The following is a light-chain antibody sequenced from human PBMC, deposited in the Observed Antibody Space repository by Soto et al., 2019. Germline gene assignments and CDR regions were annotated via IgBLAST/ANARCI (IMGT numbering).Light chain of an antibody. Sequence: DIQMTQSPSTLSASIGDTVTISCRASQSIYKWLAWYQQKPQKAPKVLIFEAAGLGSVVSSRFRGSGSGTEFALTISGRRPDDLATYYCQLYNSFPLPFGGGTTVEL. CDR3: QLYNSFPLP. CDR1: QSIYKW. CDR2: EAA. V-gene: IGKV1-5*01. J-gene: IGKJ4*01.